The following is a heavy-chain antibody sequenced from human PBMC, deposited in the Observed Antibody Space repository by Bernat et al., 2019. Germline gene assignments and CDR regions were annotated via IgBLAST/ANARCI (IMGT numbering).Heavy chain of an antibody. CDR3: AKVGPGSSSNIVVLSAALFDY. V-gene: IGHV3-23*01. Sequence: EVQLLLSGGGLVQPGGSLRLSCAASGFTFSSYAMSWVRQAPGKGLEWVSVISGGGGSTYYADSVKGRFAISRDNSKNTLFLRMNSLRAEDTAVYYCAKVGPGSSSNIVVLSAALFDYWGQGTLVTVSS. CDR2: ISGGGGST. CDR1: GFTFSSYA. D-gene: IGHD2-2*01. J-gene: IGHJ4*02.